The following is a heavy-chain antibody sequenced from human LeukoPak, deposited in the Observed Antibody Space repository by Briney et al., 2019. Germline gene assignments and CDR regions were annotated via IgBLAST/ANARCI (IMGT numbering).Heavy chain of an antibody. D-gene: IGHD1-26*01. CDR2: INSDGINT. V-gene: IGHV3-74*01. CDR3: ARDHEEWELRVFDY. CDR1: GFTFSNYW. Sequence: GGSLRLSCAASGFTFSNYWMHWVRQAPGKGLVWVSRINSDGINTSYADSVKGRFTISRDNAKNTLNLQMNSLRAEDTAVYYCARDHEEWELRVFDYWGQGTLDTVSS. J-gene: IGHJ4*02.